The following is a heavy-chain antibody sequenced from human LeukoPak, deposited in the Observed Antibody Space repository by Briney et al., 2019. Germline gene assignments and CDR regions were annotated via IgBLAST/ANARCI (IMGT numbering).Heavy chain of an antibody. CDR2: VFTSGYT. J-gene: IGHJ4*02. CDR3: ARETLVRTTNYFDS. V-gene: IGHV4-4*07. CDR1: CGSMNTCY. D-gene: IGHD1-26*01. Sequence: HSETLSLICCVACGSMNTCYWTWILQPAGEGLEGIVRVFTSGYTKNNPPLQSRVTISVDTSKKHLSLILTSLTAADTAVYYCARETLVRTTNYFDSRGQGNLVTVSS.